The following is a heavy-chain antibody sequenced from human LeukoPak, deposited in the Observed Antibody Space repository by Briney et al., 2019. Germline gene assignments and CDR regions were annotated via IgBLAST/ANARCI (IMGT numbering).Heavy chain of an antibody. Sequence: PSETLSLTCAVSGYSISSCYYWAWIRQPPGRGQESIGQCYHSGSTYSNPSLKSRVTISLDTSNNQFSLRLSSVTAADTAVYYCAKVGAYGDYARHDYWGQGTLVTVSS. V-gene: IGHV4-38-2*01. CDR1: GYSISSCYY. CDR2: CYHSGST. D-gene: IGHD4-17*01. CDR3: AKVGAYGDYARHDY. J-gene: IGHJ4*02.